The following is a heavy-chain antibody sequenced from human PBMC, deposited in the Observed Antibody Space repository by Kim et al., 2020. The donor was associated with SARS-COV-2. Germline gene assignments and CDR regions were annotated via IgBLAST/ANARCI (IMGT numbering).Heavy chain of an antibody. CDR1: GYTFTSYA. V-gene: IGHV1-3*01. CDR2: INAGNGNT. D-gene: IGHD6-13*01. CDR3: ARDRGIAAVGTNY. Sequence: ASVKVSCKASGYTFTSYAMHWVRQAPGQRLEWMGWINAGNGNTKFSQKFQGRVTITRDTSASTVYMELSSLRSEDTAWYFCARDRGIAAVGTNYWGQGTL. J-gene: IGHJ4*02.